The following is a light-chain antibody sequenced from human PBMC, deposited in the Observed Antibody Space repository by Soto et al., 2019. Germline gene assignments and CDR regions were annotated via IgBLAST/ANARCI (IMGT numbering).Light chain of an antibody. CDR2: DVS. Sequence: QSALTQPASVSGSPGQSITISCTGTSSDVGGYNYVSWYQHHPGKAPKLLIYDVSNRPSGISNRFSGSKSDNTASLTISGLQPEDDADDYCSSYTTSNTRQIVFGTGTKLTVL. J-gene: IGLJ1*01. CDR1: SSDVGGYNY. V-gene: IGLV2-14*03. CDR3: SSYTTSNTRQIV.